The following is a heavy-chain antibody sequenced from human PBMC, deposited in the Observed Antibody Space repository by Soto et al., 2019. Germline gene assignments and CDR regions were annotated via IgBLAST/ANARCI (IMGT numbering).Heavy chain of an antibody. CDR1: GFRLSSYE. CDR2: ISSSGSTI. J-gene: IGHJ4*03. V-gene: IGHV3-48*03. Sequence: PGGSLRLSCAASGFRLSSYEMNWVRQAPGKGLEWVSYISSSGSTIYYADSVKGRFTISRDNAKNSLYLQVKSLRAEDTAVYYCARYSFTTCCYESSGIPFDLWGQGTMVTVSS. D-gene: IGHD3-22*01. CDR3: ARYSFTTCCYESSGIPFDL.